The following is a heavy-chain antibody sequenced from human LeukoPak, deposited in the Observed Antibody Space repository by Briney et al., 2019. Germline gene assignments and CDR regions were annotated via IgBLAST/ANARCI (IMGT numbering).Heavy chain of an antibody. CDR3: ARDYQYYASGSSKKAFDY. V-gene: IGHV1-18*01. CDR2: INTYSGDT. CDR1: GYTFTSYG. D-gene: IGHD3-10*01. J-gene: IGHJ4*02. Sequence: ASVKVSCKASGYTFTSYGISWVRQAPGRGLEWMGWINTYSGDTNYAQKLQGRVTMTTDTSTSTAYMELGSLRSDDTAMYCCARDYQYYASGSSKKAFDYWGQGTLVTVSS.